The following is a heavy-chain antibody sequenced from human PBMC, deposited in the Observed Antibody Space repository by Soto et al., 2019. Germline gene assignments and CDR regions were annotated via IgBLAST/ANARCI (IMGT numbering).Heavy chain of an antibody. CDR3: ARGVVRGFEPWYFDL. CDR2: FTPKFGTA. D-gene: IGHD3-10*01. Sequence: QVQLVQSGAEVKKPGSLVKVSCRASGVSFTDHGISWLRQAPGQGLEWIGGFTPKFGTANYAPKFQGRVSTPADESKTTASVTLSSLRPEDTAVYFCARGVVRGFEPWYFDLWGRGTLITVSS. J-gene: IGHJ2*01. CDR1: GVSFTDHG. V-gene: IGHV1-69*01.